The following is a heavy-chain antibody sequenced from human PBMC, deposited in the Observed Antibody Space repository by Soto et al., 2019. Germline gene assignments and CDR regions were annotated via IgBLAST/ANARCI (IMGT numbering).Heavy chain of an antibody. J-gene: IGHJ4*02. V-gene: IGHV2-5*02. Sequence: QITLKESGPTLMKPTQTLTLTCTFSGFSLSTTGVGVGWIRQPPGKALEWLALIYWDDDKRYSPSLKSRLTSTKXTSKNQVVLTMTNMDPVDTATYYCAHTYYVDYFDYWGQGTLVTVSS. CDR1: GFSLSTTGVG. CDR3: AHTYYVDYFDY. CDR2: IYWDDDK. D-gene: IGHD3-10*02.